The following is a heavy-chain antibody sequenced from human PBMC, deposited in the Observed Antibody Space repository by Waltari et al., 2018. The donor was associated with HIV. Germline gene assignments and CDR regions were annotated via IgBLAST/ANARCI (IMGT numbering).Heavy chain of an antibody. Sequence: QVQLQESGPGLVTPSQTLSLTCTVSGGSISSGSYYWSWIRQPAGKGLEWVGRIYTSGSTNYNPSLRSRVTILLDTSKNQFSLKLGSVTAADTAVYYCARVFAGGGDYFDYWGQGTLVTVSS. CDR2: IYTSGST. J-gene: IGHJ4*02. V-gene: IGHV4-61*02. CDR3: ARVFAGGGDYFDY. CDR1: GGSISSGSYY. D-gene: IGHD2-8*02.